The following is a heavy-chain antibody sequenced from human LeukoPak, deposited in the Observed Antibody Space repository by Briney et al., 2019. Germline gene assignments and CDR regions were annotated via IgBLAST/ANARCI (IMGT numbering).Heavy chain of an antibody. J-gene: IGHJ2*01. D-gene: IGHD3-16*01. CDR1: EFTFDYYG. CDR2: INWNGYSI. Sequence: GGSLGLSCAASEFTFDYYGMSWVRQAPGKGLEWVSGINWNGYSIGCADSVKGRFTISRDNGKNFLYLQMNSLKAEDTAFYHCARVDYASGYFDLWGRGTLVTVSS. V-gene: IGHV3-20*01. CDR3: ARVDYASGYFDL.